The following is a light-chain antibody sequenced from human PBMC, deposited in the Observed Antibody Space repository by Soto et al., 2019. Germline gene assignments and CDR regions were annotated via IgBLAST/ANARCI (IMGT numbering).Light chain of an antibody. V-gene: IGLV2-14*01. J-gene: IGLJ2*01. Sequence: QSVLTQPASVSGTPGQSITISCTGTSSDVGGHKYVSWYQQHPDKAPKVLIFEVSNRPSGISNRFSGSKSGNTASLTISGLQAEDEADYYCSSYTSSTTSVVFGGGTQLTV. CDR1: SSDVGGHKY. CDR2: EVS. CDR3: SSYTSSTTSVV.